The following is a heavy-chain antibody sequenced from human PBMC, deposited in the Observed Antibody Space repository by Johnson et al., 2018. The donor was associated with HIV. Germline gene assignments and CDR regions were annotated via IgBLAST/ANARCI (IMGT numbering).Heavy chain of an antibody. D-gene: IGHD2-21*01. Sequence: VQLVESGGGLIQPGGSLRLSCAASGFTVSDHYMDWVRQAAGKGLEWVGRTKNKANSYTTEYAASVKGRFTISRDDSKNSLYLQMNSLKTEDTAVYYCALSYSLDAFDIWGQGTMVTVSS. CDR3: ALSYSLDAFDI. J-gene: IGHJ3*02. V-gene: IGHV3-72*01. CDR1: GFTVSDHY. CDR2: TKNKANSYTT.